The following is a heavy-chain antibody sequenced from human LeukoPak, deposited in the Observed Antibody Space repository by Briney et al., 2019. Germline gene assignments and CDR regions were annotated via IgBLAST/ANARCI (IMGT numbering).Heavy chain of an antibody. CDR3: ARDSRPSYDSSAYYYPGDY. CDR2: IIPIFGTA. Sequence: ASVKVSCKASGGTFSSYAISWVRQAPGQGLEWMGGIIPIFGTANYAQKFQGRVTMTRDTPTSTVYMELSSLRSEDTAVYYCARDSRPSYDSSAYYYPGDYWGQGTLVTVSS. J-gene: IGHJ4*02. V-gene: IGHV1-69*05. D-gene: IGHD3-22*01. CDR1: GGTFSSYA.